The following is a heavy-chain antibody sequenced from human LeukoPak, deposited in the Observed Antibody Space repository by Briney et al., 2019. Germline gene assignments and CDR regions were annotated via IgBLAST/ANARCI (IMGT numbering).Heavy chain of an antibody. CDR1: GFTFSNFV. J-gene: IGHJ3*02. D-gene: IGHD1-20*01. V-gene: IGHV3-23*01. Sequence: TGGSLRLSCSASGFTFSNFVMHCVRQAPGKGLEWVSAIRGSGGTTYYADSVKGRFTISRDNSKNTLYLQMNSLRAEDTAVYYCAKDMGRITTTVPKDAFDIWGQGTMVTVSS. CDR3: AKDMGRITTTVPKDAFDI. CDR2: IRGSGGTT.